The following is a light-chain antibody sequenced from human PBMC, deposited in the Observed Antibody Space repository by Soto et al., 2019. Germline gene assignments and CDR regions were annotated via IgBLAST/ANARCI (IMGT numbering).Light chain of an antibody. Sequence: EIVLTQSPGTLSLSPGERATLSCRASQSGSSSYLAFYQQKPGHAAGRLIYVSSSRAIGIPDRFSGSGSGTDFTLTICRLEPEDFAVYYCQQYGSSPATFGQGTMVDIK. CDR1: QSGSSSY. V-gene: IGKV3-20*01. CDR2: VSS. CDR3: QQYGSSPAT. J-gene: IGKJ1*01.